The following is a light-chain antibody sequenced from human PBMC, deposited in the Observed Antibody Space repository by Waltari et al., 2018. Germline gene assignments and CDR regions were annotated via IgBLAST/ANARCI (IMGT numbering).Light chain of an antibody. Sequence: QSALTQPRSVSGSPGQSVTISCTGTSSDVGGYYFVPLYQQHPGKAPKLLIYDVSKRPSGVPDHFSGSKSGNTASLTISGLQAEDEADYFCCSYAGAYTLGVFGTGTKVTVL. CDR3: CSYAGAYTLGV. J-gene: IGLJ1*01. CDR2: DVS. CDR1: SSDVGGYYF. V-gene: IGLV2-11*01.